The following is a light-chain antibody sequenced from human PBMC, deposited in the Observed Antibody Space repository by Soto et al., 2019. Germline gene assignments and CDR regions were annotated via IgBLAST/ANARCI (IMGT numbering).Light chain of an antibody. CDR3: QVWGTNADPYVL. Sequence: SYELTQPPSVSVAPGNTARITCGGNNIGDKSVHWYQLKPGQAPVLIIYNDGDRPSGIPERFSGSNSGNTATLTVRWVEAGDEADYYCQVWGTNADPYVLFGGGTKVTVL. V-gene: IGLV3-21*01. CDR1: NIGDKS. J-gene: IGLJ2*01. CDR2: NDG.